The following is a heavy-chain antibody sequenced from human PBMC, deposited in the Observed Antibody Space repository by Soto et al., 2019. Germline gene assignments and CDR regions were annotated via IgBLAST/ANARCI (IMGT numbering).Heavy chain of an antibody. V-gene: IGHV3-7*01. D-gene: IGHD2-15*01. J-gene: IGHJ2*01. CDR2: IKQDGSEK. CDR1: GFTFSSYW. Sequence: EVQLVESGGGLVQPGGSLRLSCAASGFTFSSYWMSWVRQAPGKGLEWVANIKQDGSEKYYVDSVKGRFTISRDNAKNSLYLQMNSLRAEDTAVYYCARVTSDCSGGSCYSDYWYFDLWGRGTLVTVSS. CDR3: ARVTSDCSGGSCYSDYWYFDL.